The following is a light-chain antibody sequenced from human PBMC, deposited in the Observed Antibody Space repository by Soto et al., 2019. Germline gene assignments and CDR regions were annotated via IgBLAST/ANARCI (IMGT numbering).Light chain of an antibody. V-gene: IGKV1-17*01. Sequence: DILMTQSPSYLSASVGDRVTITCRASQGIRDALGWYQQKPGKAPKRLIYAASSLQSGFPSSFSGSGSGTEFTLTISSLQPEDFATYYCLQHNRYPQTLGQGTKVELK. CDR2: AAS. J-gene: IGKJ1*01. CDR1: QGIRDA. CDR3: LQHNRYPQT.